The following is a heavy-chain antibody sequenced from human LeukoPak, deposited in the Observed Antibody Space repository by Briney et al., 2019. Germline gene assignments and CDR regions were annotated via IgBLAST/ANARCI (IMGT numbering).Heavy chain of an antibody. Sequence: PSETLTLTCTVSGGSISSYYWSWIRQPPGKGLEWIGYIYYSGSTNYNPSLKSRVTISVDTSKNQFSLKLSSVTAADTAVYYCARHGDFHDYWGQGTLVTVSS. CDR3: ARHGDFHDY. CDR2: IYYSGST. CDR1: GGSISSYY. V-gene: IGHV4-59*08. D-gene: IGHD4-17*01. J-gene: IGHJ4*02.